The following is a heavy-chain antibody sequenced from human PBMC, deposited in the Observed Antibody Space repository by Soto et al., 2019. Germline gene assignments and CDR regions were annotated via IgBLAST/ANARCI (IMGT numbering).Heavy chain of an antibody. CDR2: IYFSGST. D-gene: IGHD4-17*01. CDR3: TRDVDFGEEDV. Sequence: SETLSLTCAVYGGSSSGYYWNWIRQPPGKGLEWIGYIYFSGSTNYNPSPKSRVTMSIDTSKNQFSLKLSSVTAADTAVYFCTRDVDFGEEDVWGQGTTVTVSS. CDR1: GGSSSGYY. J-gene: IGHJ6*02. V-gene: IGHV4-34*11.